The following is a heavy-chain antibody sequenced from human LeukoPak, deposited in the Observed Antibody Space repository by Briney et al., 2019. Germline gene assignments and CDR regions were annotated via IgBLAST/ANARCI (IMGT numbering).Heavy chain of an antibody. D-gene: IGHD3-10*01. CDR3: ARGGFGRFGEWELFGTKRRGYYYYMDV. CDR2: INPSGGST. Sequence: EASVTVSCKASGYTFTSYYMHWVRQAPGEGLEGMGLINPSGGSTNYAQKFQGRVTMTRDTSTSTVYMELSSLRSEDTAVYYCARGGFGRFGEWELFGTKRRGYYYYMDVWGKGTTVTISS. J-gene: IGHJ6*03. V-gene: IGHV1-46*01. CDR1: GYTFTSYY.